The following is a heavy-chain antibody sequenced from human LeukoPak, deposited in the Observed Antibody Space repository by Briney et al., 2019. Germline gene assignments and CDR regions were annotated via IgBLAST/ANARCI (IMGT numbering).Heavy chain of an antibody. Sequence: GGPLRLSCADSGFTFSSYAMSWVRQAPGRGLEGVGVISYDGSHKYYADSMKGRFTIPRDSSKNTLSLQMNSLRAEDTAVYYCAKGGDTAMSPAWDFWGQGTLVTVSS. D-gene: IGHD5-18*01. CDR2: ISYDGSHK. CDR3: AKGGDTAMSPAWDF. J-gene: IGHJ4*02. CDR1: GFTFSSYA. V-gene: IGHV3-30*04.